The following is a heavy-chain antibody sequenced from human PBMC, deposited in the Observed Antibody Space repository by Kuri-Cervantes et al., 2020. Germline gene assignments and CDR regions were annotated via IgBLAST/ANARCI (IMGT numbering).Heavy chain of an antibody. Sequence: SETLSLTCAVSGYSISSGYYWGWIRQPPGKGLEWIASIYHSGRIYYNPSLKSRITISVDTSKNQFSLKLSSVTAADTAVYYCARNVFSFDYWGQGTLVTVSS. CDR2: IYHSGRI. J-gene: IGHJ4*02. CDR1: GYSISSGYY. CDR3: ARNVFSFDY. V-gene: IGHV4-38-2*01.